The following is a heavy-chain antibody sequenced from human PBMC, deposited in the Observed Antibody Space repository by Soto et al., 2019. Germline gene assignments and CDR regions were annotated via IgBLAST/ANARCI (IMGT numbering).Heavy chain of an antibody. CDR3: AKGRTAPGDYVVYYFDY. CDR2: ISGSGGST. J-gene: IGHJ4*02. CDR1: GVTFSSYA. Sequence: EVQLLESGGGLVQPGGSLRLSCAASGVTFSSYAMSWVRQAPGKGLEWVSAISGSGGSTYYADSVKGRFTISRDNSKNTLHLQMNRLRAEDTAVYYSAKGRTAPGDYVVYYFDYWGQGTLVTVSS. D-gene: IGHD4-17*01. V-gene: IGHV3-23*01.